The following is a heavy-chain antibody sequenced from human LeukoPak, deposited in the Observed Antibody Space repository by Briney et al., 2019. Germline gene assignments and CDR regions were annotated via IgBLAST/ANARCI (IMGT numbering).Heavy chain of an antibody. CDR3: ARTHGDYYRA. CDR2: ISAYNGNT. J-gene: IGHJ4*02. CDR1: GYTFTGYY. Sequence: ASVKVSCKASGYTFTGYYMHWVRQAPGQGLEWMGWISAYNGNTNYAQKLQGRVTMTTDTSTSTAYMELRSLRSDDTTVYYCARTHGDYYRAWGQGTPVTVSS. D-gene: IGHD4-17*01. V-gene: IGHV1-18*04.